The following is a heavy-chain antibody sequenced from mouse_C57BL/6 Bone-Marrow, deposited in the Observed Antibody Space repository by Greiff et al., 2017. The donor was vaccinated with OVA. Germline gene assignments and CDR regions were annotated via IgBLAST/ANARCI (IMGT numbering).Heavy chain of an antibody. Sequence: VQLQESGAELVMPGASVKLSCKASGYTFTSYWMHWVKQRPGQGLEWIGEIDPSDSYTNYNQKFKGKSTLTVDKSSSTASMQLSSLTSHDSSFSYCASFHYYGSLFYFDYWGPGTTLPVSS. J-gene: IGHJ2*01. D-gene: IGHD1-1*01. CDR1: GYTFTSYW. V-gene: IGHV1-69*01. CDR3: ASFHYYGSLFYFDY. CDR2: IDPSDSYT.